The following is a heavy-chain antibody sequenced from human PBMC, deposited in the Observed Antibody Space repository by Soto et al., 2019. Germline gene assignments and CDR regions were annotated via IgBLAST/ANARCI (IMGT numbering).Heavy chain of an antibody. CDR2: ISGRGGST. CDR3: AKDYYASGSFDS. Sequence: HPGGSLRLSCAASEFTFSSYAMNWVRQAPGKGLEWVSAISGRGGSTYYADSVKGRFTISRDNSKNTLYLQMNTLRAEDTAVYYCAKDYYASGSFDSWGQGTLVTVSS. CDR1: EFTFSSYA. V-gene: IGHV3-23*01. D-gene: IGHD3-10*01. J-gene: IGHJ4*02.